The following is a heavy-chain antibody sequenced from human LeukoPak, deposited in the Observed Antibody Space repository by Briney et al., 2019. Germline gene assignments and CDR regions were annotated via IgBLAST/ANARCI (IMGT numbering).Heavy chain of an antibody. CDR1: GFTFSDYY. CDR3: AKNPLVAGTIYFDS. V-gene: IGHV3-11*01. J-gene: IGHJ4*02. Sequence: GGSLRLSCAASGFTFSDYYMSWIRQAPGQGLEWVSYISSSGSTIYYADSVKGRFTISRDNSKSTLYLEMHSLRAEDTAVYYCAKNPLVAGTIYFDSWGQGTLLTVSS. CDR2: ISSSGSTI. D-gene: IGHD6-19*01.